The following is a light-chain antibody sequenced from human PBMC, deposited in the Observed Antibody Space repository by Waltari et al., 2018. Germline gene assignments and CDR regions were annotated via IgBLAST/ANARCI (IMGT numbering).Light chain of an antibody. CDR1: SSAVGIYNL. CDR2: EVT. Sequence: QSGLAQPAPASGSPGQSIPISCTGTSSAVGIYNLVSWYQQRPGKAPRLLIYEVTKRAPGTSDRFSASKSGNTASLSISGLQAQEDEADYYCCSYVGLGTYVFGTGTKVTV. CDR3: CSYVGLGTYV. J-gene: IGLJ1*01. V-gene: IGLV2-23*02.